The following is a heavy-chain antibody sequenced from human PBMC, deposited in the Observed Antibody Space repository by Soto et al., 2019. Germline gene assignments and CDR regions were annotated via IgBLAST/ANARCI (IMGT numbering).Heavy chain of an antibody. Sequence: PSETLSLTCTVSGGSISSYYWSWIRQPPGKGLEWIGYIYYSGSTKYNPSLKSRVTISVDTSKNQFSLRLSSVTAADTAVYYCARRPAPYYYDSSGSGGGGWFDPRAQGTLVTVSS. CDR1: GGSISSYY. CDR2: IYYSGST. D-gene: IGHD3-22*01. J-gene: IGHJ5*02. V-gene: IGHV4-59*08. CDR3: ARRPAPYYYDSSGSGGGGWFDP.